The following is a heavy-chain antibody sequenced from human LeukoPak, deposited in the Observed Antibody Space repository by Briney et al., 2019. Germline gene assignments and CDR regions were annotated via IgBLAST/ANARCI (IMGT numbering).Heavy chain of an antibody. CDR3: ARDLIRIAAAPRFDP. V-gene: IGHV3-48*03. J-gene: IGHJ5*02. Sequence: GGSLRLSCAASGFTFSSYEMNWVRQAPGKGLEWVSYISSSSSTIYCADSVKGRFTISRDNAKNSLYLQMNSLRAEDTAVYYCARDLIRIAAAPRFDPWGQGTLVTVSS. D-gene: IGHD6-13*01. CDR1: GFTFSSYE. CDR2: ISSSSSTI.